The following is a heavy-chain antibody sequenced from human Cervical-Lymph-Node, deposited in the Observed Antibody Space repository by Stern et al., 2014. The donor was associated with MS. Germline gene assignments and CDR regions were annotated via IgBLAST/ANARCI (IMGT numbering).Heavy chain of an antibody. CDR1: GLTFSNYW. CDR3: VRGDLR. CDR2: INIDGSNT. Sequence: EMQLVESGGGLVQPGGSLRLSCVGSGLTFSNYWMHWVRQAPGKGLVWVSRINIDGSNTSFADSVKGRFTISRDNAKNTMHLQMNSLRAEDTAVYYCVRGDLRWGQGTLVTVSS. V-gene: IGHV3-74*02. D-gene: IGHD4-17*01. J-gene: IGHJ4*02.